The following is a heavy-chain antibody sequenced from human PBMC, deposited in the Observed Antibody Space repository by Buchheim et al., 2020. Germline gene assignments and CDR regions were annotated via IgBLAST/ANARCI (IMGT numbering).Heavy chain of an antibody. CDR1: GFTFSSYG. V-gene: IGHV3-30*18. D-gene: IGHD4-17*01. CDR2: ISYDGSNK. Sequence: QVQLVESGGGVVQPGRPLRLSCAASGFTFSSYGMHWVRQAPGKGLEWVAVISYDGSNKYYADSVKGRFTISRDNSKNTLYLQMNSLRAEVTAVYYCAKDNGDYYNRYYFDYWGQGTL. J-gene: IGHJ4*02. CDR3: AKDNGDYYNRYYFDY.